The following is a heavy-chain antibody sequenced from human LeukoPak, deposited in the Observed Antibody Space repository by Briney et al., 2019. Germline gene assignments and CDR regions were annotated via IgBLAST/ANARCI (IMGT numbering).Heavy chain of an antibody. Sequence: GGSLRLSCAASGFTFTSYALNWVRQAPGKGLEWLSSISGTKTFIYYSASVRGRFTISRDNSKNTLYLQMNSLRAEDTAVYYCAKSSSWGFPYYMDVWGKGTTVTVSS. CDR2: ISGTKTFI. D-gene: IGHD3-16*01. CDR1: GFTFTSYA. J-gene: IGHJ6*03. CDR3: AKSSSWGFPYYMDV. V-gene: IGHV3-21*04.